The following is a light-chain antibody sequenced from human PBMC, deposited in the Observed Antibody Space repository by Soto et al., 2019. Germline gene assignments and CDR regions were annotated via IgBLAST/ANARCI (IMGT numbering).Light chain of an antibody. V-gene: IGKV3-20*01. CDR3: QQYGSSPRIT. Sequence: EIVLTQSPGTLYLSPGERATLSCRASQSVSSSYLAWYQQKPGQAPRLLIYGASSRATGIPDRFSGSGSGTDFTLTISRLEPEDFAVYYCQQYGSSPRITFGQGTRLESK. CDR2: GAS. J-gene: IGKJ5*01. CDR1: QSVSSSY.